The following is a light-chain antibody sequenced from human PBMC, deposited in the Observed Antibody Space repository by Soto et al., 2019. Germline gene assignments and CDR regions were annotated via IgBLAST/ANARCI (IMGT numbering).Light chain of an antibody. CDR2: DNN. CDR3: GSWDYSLSTGV. J-gene: IGLJ2*01. Sequence: QSVLTQPPSVSAAPGQRVTISCYGSSSNIGNNFVSWYQRLPGTAPKLLIYDNNKRPSGIPDRFSGSKSGTSATLGITGLQTGDEADYYCGSWDYSLSTGVFGGGTKLTVL. CDR1: SSNIGNNF. V-gene: IGLV1-51*01.